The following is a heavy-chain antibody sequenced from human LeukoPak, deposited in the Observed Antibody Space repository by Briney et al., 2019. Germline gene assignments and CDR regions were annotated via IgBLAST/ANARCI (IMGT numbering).Heavy chain of an antibody. J-gene: IGHJ4*02. CDR1: GFTFSNYG. Sequence: GGSLRLSCAASGFTFSNYGMHWVRQSPGKGLEWVAFIHFDGTTKFYADSVKGRFTISRDNAKNSLYLQMNSLRAEDTAVYYCARVRKDIVVVPGAMRDTYYFDYWGQGTLVTVSS. CDR2: IHFDGTTK. D-gene: IGHD2-2*01. V-gene: IGHV3-30*02. CDR3: ARVRKDIVVVPGAMRDTYYFDY.